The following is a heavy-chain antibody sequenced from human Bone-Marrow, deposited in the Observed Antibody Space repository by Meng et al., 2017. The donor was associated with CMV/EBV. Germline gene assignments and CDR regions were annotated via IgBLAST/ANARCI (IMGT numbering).Heavy chain of an antibody. D-gene: IGHD1-26*01. J-gene: IGHJ3*02. Sequence: GGSLRLSCAASGFTFSGYTMNWVRQAPGKGLEWVSYILSGTNDIYYADSMKGRFTISRDNAKNSLYLQMNSLRAEDTAVYYCARDRRVGAIGGAFDIWGQGTMVTVSS. V-gene: IGHV3-21*01. CDR1: GFTFSGYT. CDR2: ILSGTNDI. CDR3: ARDRRVGAIGGAFDI.